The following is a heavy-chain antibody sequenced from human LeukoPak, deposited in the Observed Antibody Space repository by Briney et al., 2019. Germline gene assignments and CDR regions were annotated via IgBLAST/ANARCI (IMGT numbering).Heavy chain of an antibody. Sequence: ASVKVSCKASGYTSTGYYMHWVRQAPGQGLEWMGWINPNSGGTNYAQKFQGRVTMTRDTSISTAYMELSRLRSDDTAVYYCARPISTGYYSDLKASSNFDYWGQGTLVTVSS. D-gene: IGHD3-9*01. CDR1: GYTSTGYY. V-gene: IGHV1-2*02. CDR2: INPNSGGT. J-gene: IGHJ4*02. CDR3: ARPISTGYYSDLKASSNFDY.